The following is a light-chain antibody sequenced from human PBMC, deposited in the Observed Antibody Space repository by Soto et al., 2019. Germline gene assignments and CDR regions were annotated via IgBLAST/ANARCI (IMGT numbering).Light chain of an antibody. J-gene: IGLJ1*01. CDR2: GVT. Sequence: QSALTQVASVSGSPGQSITISCTGTSSDVGIYNYVSWYQQHPGKAPKVLIYGVTNRPSGISNRFSGSKSGNTASLTISGLQADDEADYYCSSYTINSTLLYVFGTGTKV. V-gene: IGLV2-14*01. CDR1: SSDVGIYNY. CDR3: SSYTINSTLLYV.